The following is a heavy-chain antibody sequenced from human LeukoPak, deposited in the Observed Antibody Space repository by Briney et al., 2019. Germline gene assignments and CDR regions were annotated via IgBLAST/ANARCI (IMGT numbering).Heavy chain of an antibody. D-gene: IGHD3-10*01. Sequence: PSETLSLTCTVSGGSISSYYWSWIRQPAGKGLEWIGRIYTSGSTNYNPSLKSRVTMSVDTSKNQFSLKLSSVTAADTAVYYCARASPSLLWFGEFHPFDYWGQGTLVTVPS. CDR1: GGSISSYY. J-gene: IGHJ4*02. CDR2: IYTSGST. V-gene: IGHV4-4*07. CDR3: ARASPSLLWFGEFHPFDY.